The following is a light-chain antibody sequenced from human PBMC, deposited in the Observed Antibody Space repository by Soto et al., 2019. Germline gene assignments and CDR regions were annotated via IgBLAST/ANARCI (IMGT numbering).Light chain of an antibody. CDR2: DVS. CDR1: SSDVGGYNY. J-gene: IGLJ3*02. Sequence: QSALTQSASVSGSPGQSITISCTGTSSDVGGYNYVSWYQQHPGKAPKLIIYDVSNRPSGVSTRFSGSKSGNTASLTLSGLQAEDEADYSCSSYTSTNSWVFGGWTQLTVL. V-gene: IGLV2-14*01. CDR3: SSYTSTNSWV.